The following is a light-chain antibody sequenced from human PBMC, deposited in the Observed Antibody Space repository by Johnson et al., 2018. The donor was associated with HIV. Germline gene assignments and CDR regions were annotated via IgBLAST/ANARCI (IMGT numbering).Light chain of an antibody. J-gene: IGLJ1*01. V-gene: IGLV1-51*01. Sequence: QSVLTQPPSVSAAPGQKVTISCSGSSFNIGNNYVSWYQHLQGTAPKLLIYDNNKRPSGIPDRFSGSKSGTSATLGITGLPTGDEADYYCGTWDSSLSACFYVFGTGTKVTVL. CDR1: SFNIGNNY. CDR2: DNN. CDR3: GTWDSSLSACFYV.